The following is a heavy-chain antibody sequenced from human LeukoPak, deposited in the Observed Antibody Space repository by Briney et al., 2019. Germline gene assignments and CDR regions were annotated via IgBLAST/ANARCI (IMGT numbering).Heavy chain of an antibody. D-gene: IGHD2-21*01. Sequence: GGSLRLSCAASGFTVSSNYMSWVRQAPGKGLEWVSAISGSGGSTYYADSVKGRFTISRDNSKNTLYLQMNSLRAEDTAVYYCANQGLWFPRDYYFDYWGQGTLVTVSS. CDR1: GFTVSSNY. J-gene: IGHJ4*02. V-gene: IGHV3-23*01. CDR3: ANQGLWFPRDYYFDY. CDR2: ISGSGGST.